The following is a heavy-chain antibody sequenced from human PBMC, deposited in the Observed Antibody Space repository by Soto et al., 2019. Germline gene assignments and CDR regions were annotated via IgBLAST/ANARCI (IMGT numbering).Heavy chain of an antibody. V-gene: IGHV4-31*03. CDR3: ARESGGYDSSTRYGLDV. Sequence: SETLSLTCSVSGGSISSVGHYWTWIRQQPGKGLEWIGYIYYSGSTDCNPSLKSRVTISVDRSKNQFSLNLSSVTAADTAIYYCARESGGYDSSTRYGLDVWGQGTTVTAP. CDR2: IYYSGST. CDR1: GGSISSVGHY. D-gene: IGHD6-25*01. J-gene: IGHJ6*02.